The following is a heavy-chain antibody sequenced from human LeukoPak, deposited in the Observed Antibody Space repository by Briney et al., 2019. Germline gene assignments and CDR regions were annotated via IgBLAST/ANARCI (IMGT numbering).Heavy chain of an antibody. J-gene: IGHJ4*02. Sequence: SQTLSLTCAISGDSVSSNSAAWNWIWQSPSSGLELLGRTYYRSKWYNDYAVSVKSRITINPDTSKNQISLQLNSVTPEDTAVYYCARESGWYDYWGQGTLVTVSS. CDR1: GDSVSSNSAA. CDR2: TYYRSKWYN. V-gene: IGHV6-1*01. CDR3: ARESGWYDY. D-gene: IGHD6-19*01.